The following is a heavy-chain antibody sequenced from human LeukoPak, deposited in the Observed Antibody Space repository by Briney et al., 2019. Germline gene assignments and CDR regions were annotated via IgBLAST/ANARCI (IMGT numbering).Heavy chain of an antibody. CDR2: IYHSGST. V-gene: IGHV4-30-2*01. D-gene: IGHD5-18*01. CDR1: GGSISSGGYS. Sequence: SQTLSLTCAVSGGSISSGGYSWSWIRQPPGKGLEWIGYIYHSGSTYYNPSLKSRVTISVDSSNNQFSLKLSSVTAADTAVYYCARRDRAMVVFDYWGQGTLVTVSS. CDR3: ARRDRAMVVFDY. J-gene: IGHJ4*02.